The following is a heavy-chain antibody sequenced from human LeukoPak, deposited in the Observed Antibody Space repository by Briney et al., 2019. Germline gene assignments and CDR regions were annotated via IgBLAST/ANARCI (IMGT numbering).Heavy chain of an antibody. V-gene: IGHV3-7*03. D-gene: IGHD3-16*01. CDR1: GFTFSSYW. CDR2: INHNGNVN. CDR3: ARGGGLDV. J-gene: IGHJ6*02. Sequence: GGSLRLSCAASGFTFSSYWMNWASQAPGKGLEWVASINHNGNVNYYVDSVKGRFTISRDNAKNSLYLQMSNLRAEDTAVYFCARGGGLDVWGQGATVTVSS.